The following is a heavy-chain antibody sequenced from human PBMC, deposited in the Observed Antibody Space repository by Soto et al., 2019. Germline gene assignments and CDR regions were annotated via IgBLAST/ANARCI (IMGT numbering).Heavy chain of an antibody. CDR3: ATFYSSGWPRGDLDN. CDR2: ISGYSGST. J-gene: IGHJ4*02. Sequence: QVQLVQSGAEVKKPGASVKVSCKASDYTFTRNGITWVRQAPGQGLERMGWISGYSGSTNYAQQFQGRVTMTTDTSTSTAYMELRSLRSDDTAVYYGATFYSSGWPRGDLDNWGQGTLVPVSS. D-gene: IGHD6-19*01. CDR1: DYTFTRNG. V-gene: IGHV1-18*01.